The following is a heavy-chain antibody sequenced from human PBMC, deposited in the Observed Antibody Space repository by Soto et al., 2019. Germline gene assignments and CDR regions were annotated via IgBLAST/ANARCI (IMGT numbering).Heavy chain of an antibody. CDR3: GLYCSSTSCYYFDY. CDR1: GGTFSSYA. Sequence: SVKVSCKASGGTFSSYAISWVRQAPGQGLEWMGGIIPIFGTANYAQKFQGRVTITADKSTSTAYMELSSLRSEDTAVYYCGLYCSSTSCYYFDYWGQGTLVTVS. V-gene: IGHV1-69*06. J-gene: IGHJ4*02. CDR2: IIPIFGTA. D-gene: IGHD2-2*01.